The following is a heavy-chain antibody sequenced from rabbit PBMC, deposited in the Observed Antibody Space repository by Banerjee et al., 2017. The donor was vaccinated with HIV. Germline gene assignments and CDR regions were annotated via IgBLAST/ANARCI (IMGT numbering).Heavy chain of an antibody. CDR2: IYAGSSGRI. D-gene: IGHD1-1*01. J-gene: IGHJ6*01. CDR1: GFSFSSYYY. Sequence: QEQLEESGGDLVKPEGSLTLTCTASGFSFSSYYYMCWVRQAPGKGLEWIACIYAGSSGRIDYANWAKGRFTISKTSWTTVTLQMTSLTAADTATYFCARDLTGVIGWNFGLWGPGTLVTVS. V-gene: IGHV1S45*01. CDR3: ARDLTGVIGWNFGL.